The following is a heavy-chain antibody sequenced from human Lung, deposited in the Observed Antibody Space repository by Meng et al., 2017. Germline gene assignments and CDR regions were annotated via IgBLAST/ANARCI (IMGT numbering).Heavy chain of an antibody. J-gene: IGHJ4*02. D-gene: IGHD2-15*01. CDR1: GFTFSNYS. Sequence: EVQLVESGGGLVTPGGSLRLSCAAFGFTFSNYSMNWVRQAPGKELEWVSSISSDSRYIFYADSVKGRFTISRDNGKKLLYLQMNSLSPEDTAVFYCARFETVGVATGDFWGQGTLVTVSS. CDR3: ARFETVGVATGDF. V-gene: IGHV3-21*01. CDR2: ISSDSRYI.